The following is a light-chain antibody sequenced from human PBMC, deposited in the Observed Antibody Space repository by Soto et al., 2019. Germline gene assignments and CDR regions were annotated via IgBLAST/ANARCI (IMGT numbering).Light chain of an antibody. CDR2: AAS. J-gene: IGKJ4*02. CDR1: QSISSY. Sequence: DIQMSQSPSSLSGSVGGRVSLTCRASQSISSYLNWYQQKPGKAPKLLIYAASSLQSGVPSRFSGSGSGTDFTLTISSLQPEDFATYYCQQSYSTPLTFGGGTKVDIK. CDR3: QQSYSTPLT. V-gene: IGKV1-39*01.